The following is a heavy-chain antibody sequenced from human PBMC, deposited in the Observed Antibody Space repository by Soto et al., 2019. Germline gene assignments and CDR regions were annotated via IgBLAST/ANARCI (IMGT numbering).Heavy chain of an antibody. J-gene: IGHJ4*02. CDR2: ISYDGHDE. D-gene: IGHD3-9*01. CDR1: GFTFSSYS. CDR3: ARTFDTITYYFDY. Sequence: EGSLRLSCAASGFTFSSYSMHWVRQAPGKGLEWVAVISYDGHDENYVDSVKGRFIISRDNSKNTLYLQMHSLSGEDTAVYYCARTFDTITYYFDYWGQGTLVTVSS. V-gene: IGHV3-30*04.